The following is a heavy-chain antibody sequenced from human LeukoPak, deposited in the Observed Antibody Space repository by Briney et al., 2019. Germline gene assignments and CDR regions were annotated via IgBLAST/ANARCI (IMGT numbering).Heavy chain of an antibody. Sequence: ASVKVSCKASGYTFTSYYMHWVRQAPGQGLEWMGIINPSGGSTSYAQKFQGRVTMTRDTSTSTVYMELSSLGSEDTAVYYCARGVNMITFGGVIVIPVLWWFDPWGQGTLVTVSS. D-gene: IGHD3-16*02. V-gene: IGHV1-46*01. CDR2: INPSGGST. J-gene: IGHJ5*02. CDR1: GYTFTSYY. CDR3: ARGVNMITFGGVIVIPVLWWFDP.